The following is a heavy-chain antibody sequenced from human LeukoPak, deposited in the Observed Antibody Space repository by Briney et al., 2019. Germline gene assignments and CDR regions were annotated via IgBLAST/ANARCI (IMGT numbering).Heavy chain of an antibody. CDR1: GDSISPYY. CDR2: IYYSGNT. J-gene: IGHJ6*03. D-gene: IGHD4-17*01. CDR3: ARSGTVTTFYYYYYMDV. V-gene: IGHV4-59*01. Sequence: PSETLSLTCTVSGDSISPYYWSWIRQPPGKGLEWIGYIYYSGNTNYNPSLKSRVTISVNTSKNQFSLKLSSVTAADTAVYYCARSGTVTTFYYYYYMDVWGEGTTVTVSS.